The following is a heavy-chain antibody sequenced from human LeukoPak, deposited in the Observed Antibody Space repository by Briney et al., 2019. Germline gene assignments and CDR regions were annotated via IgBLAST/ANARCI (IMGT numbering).Heavy chain of an antibody. CDR1: GFTFSNYE. V-gene: IGHV3-48*03. CDR3: ARGEARYNYGPYHY. CDR2: ISSSGNTI. J-gene: IGHJ4*02. Sequence: PGGSLRLSCAAPGFTFSNYEMNWVRQAPGKGLEWVSYISSSGNTIYYADSVKGRFTISRDNAKNSLYLQMNNLRAEDTAVYYCARGEARYNYGPYHYWGQATLVTVSS. D-gene: IGHD5-18*01.